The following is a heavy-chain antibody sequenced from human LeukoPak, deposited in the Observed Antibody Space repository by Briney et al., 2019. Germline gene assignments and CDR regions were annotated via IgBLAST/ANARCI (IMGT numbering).Heavy chain of an antibody. D-gene: IGHD3-22*01. CDR2: ISGSGXST. J-gene: IGHJ4*02. CDR1: GFTFSSYA. CDR3: AKDRARITMIVVVTNFDY. Sequence: GGSLRLSCAASGFTFSSYAMSWVRXAPGKXLEXVSXISGSGXSTYYADSVKGRFTISRDNSKNTLYLQMNSLRAEDTAVYYCAKDRARITMIVVVTNFDYWGQGTLVTVSS. V-gene: IGHV3-23*01.